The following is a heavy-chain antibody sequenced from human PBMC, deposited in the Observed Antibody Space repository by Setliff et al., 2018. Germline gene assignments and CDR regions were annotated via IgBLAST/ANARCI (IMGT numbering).Heavy chain of an antibody. D-gene: IGHD2-21*02. CDR3: ARGFDGCGGGACYTDGPYYFDY. CDR1: SESFSGHY. V-gene: IGHV4-34*01. Sequence: PSETLSLTCAVYSESFSGHYWSRIRQPPGKGLEWTGEINHSGSTNYNPSLKSRVTISVDTSKNQFSLKLSSVAAADTAVYYCARGFDGCGGGACYTDGPYYFDYWGLGTLGTVSS. CDR2: INHSGST. J-gene: IGHJ4*02.